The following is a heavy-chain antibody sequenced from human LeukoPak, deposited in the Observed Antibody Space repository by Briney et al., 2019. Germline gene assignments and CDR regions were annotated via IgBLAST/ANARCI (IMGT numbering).Heavy chain of an antibody. J-gene: IGHJ6*02. Sequence: GESLKISCKGSGYTFRTYWIAWVRQMPGKRLEWMGIINPGDSDTRYSPSFQGQVTISADESTTTAYLQWSSLKASDTAMYYCARHRAAGGSYYYGADVWGQGTTVTVSS. CDR3: ARHRAAGGSYYYGADV. CDR2: INPGDSDT. CDR1: GYTFRTYW. V-gene: IGHV5-51*01. D-gene: IGHD6-13*01.